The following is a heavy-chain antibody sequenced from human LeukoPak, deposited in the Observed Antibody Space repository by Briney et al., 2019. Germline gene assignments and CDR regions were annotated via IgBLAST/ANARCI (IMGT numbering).Heavy chain of an antibody. J-gene: IGHJ6*02. D-gene: IGHD6-19*01. CDR3: ARGLLASGWYYYGMDV. CDR1: GFTFSDYY. V-gene: IGHV3-11*05. CDR2: ISSSSSYT. Sequence: GGSLRLSCAASGFTFSDYYMSWIRQAPRKGLEWVSYISSSSSYTNYADSVKGRCTISRDNAKNSLYLQMNSLRAEDTAVYYCARGLLASGWYYYGMDVWGQGTTVTVSS.